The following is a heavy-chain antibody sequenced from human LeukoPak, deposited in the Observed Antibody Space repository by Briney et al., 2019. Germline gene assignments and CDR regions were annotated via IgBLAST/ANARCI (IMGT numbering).Heavy chain of an antibody. V-gene: IGHV3-21*01. Sequence: SGGSLRLSCAASGFTFSSYSMNWVRQAPGKGLEWVSSISSSSSYIYYADSVKGRFTISRDNAKNSLYLQMNSLRAEDTAVYYCARESGHWNPFDYWGQGTLVTVSS. J-gene: IGHJ4*02. CDR1: GFTFSSYS. CDR2: ISSSSSYI. D-gene: IGHD1-1*01. CDR3: ARESGHWNPFDY.